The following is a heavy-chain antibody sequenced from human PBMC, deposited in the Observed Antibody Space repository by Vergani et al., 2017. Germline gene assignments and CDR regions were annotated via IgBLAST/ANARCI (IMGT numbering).Heavy chain of an antibody. J-gene: IGHJ4*02. CDR2: IYYSGST. D-gene: IGHD4-17*01. CDR3: ARPDNYGDYVPFDY. Sequence: QVQLQESGPGLVKPSETLSLICTVSGGSISSHYWSWIRQPPGKGLEWIGYIYYSGSTNYNPSLKSRVTIPVDTSKNQFSLKLSSVTAADTAVYYCARPDNYGDYVPFDYWGQGTLVTVSS. V-gene: IGHV4-59*11. CDR1: GGSISSHY.